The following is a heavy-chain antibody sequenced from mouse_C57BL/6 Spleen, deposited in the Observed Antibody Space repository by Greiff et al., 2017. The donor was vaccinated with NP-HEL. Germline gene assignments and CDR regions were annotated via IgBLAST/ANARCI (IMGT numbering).Heavy chain of an antibody. D-gene: IGHD1-1*01. Sequence: QVQLKQSGAELMKPGASVKLSCKATGYTFTGYWIEWVKQRPGHGLEWIGEILPGSGSTNYNEKFKGKATLTADTSSNTAYMQLSSLTTEDSAIYYCAYYYGGSYVYFDVWGAGTTVSLSS. V-gene: IGHV1-9*01. CDR3: AYYYGGSYVYFDV. CDR2: ILPGSGST. CDR1: GYTFTGYW. J-gene: IGHJ1*01.